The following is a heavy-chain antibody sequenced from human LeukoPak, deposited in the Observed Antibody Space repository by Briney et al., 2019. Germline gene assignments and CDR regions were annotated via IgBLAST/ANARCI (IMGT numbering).Heavy chain of an antibody. Sequence: SETLSLTCTVSGGSISSYYWSWIRPPPGKGLEWIGYIYHSWSTNYNPSLKGRVTISVGTSKNQFSLKLSSVTAADTAVYYCARHAPLYRDAFDIWGQGTMVTVSS. CDR3: ARHAPLYRDAFDI. J-gene: IGHJ3*02. V-gene: IGHV4-59*08. CDR2: IYHSWST. D-gene: IGHD2-2*02. CDR1: GGSISSYY.